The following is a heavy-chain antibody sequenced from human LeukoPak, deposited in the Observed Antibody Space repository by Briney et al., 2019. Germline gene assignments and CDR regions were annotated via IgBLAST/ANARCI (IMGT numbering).Heavy chain of an antibody. D-gene: IGHD1-1*01. CDR1: GYTFTSNY. Sequence: ASVKVSCKAFGYTFTSNYMHWVRQAPGQGPEWMGVISPSGGSTTYAQKFQGRVTLTRDMSTSTDYLELSSLRSEDTAVYYCARDGRNDAYYYYMDVWGKGTTVTVSS. CDR2: ISPSGGST. CDR3: ARDGRNDAYYYYMDV. V-gene: IGHV1-46*01. J-gene: IGHJ6*03.